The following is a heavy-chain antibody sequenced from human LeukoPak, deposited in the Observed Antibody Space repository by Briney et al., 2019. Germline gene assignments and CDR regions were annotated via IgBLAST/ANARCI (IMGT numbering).Heavy chain of an antibody. J-gene: IGHJ6*03. CDR3: AREPEVRGVYYYYYYYMDV. CDR1: GGSISSSTYY. CDR2: IYSSGST. Sequence: PSETLSLTCTVSGGSISSSTYYWGWIRQPPGKGLEWIGSIYSSGSTYYNPSLKSRVTISVDTSKNQFSLKLSSVTAADTAVYYCAREPEVRGVYYYYYYYMDVWGKGTTVTISS. D-gene: IGHD3-10*01. V-gene: IGHV4-39*07.